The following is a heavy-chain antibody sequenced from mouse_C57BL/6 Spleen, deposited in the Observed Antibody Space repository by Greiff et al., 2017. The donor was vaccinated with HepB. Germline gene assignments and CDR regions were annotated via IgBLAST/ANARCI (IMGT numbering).Heavy chain of an antibody. CDR3: TREGTVVASFDY. D-gene: IGHD1-1*01. CDR1: GFTFSSYA. CDR2: ISSGGDYI. Sequence: EVKLVESGEGLVKPGGSLKLSCAASGFTFSSYAMSWVRQTPEKRLEWVAYISSGGDYIYYADTVKGRFTISRDNARNTLYLQMSSLKSEDTAMYYCTREGTVVASFDYWGQGTTLTVSS. V-gene: IGHV5-9-1*02. J-gene: IGHJ2*01.